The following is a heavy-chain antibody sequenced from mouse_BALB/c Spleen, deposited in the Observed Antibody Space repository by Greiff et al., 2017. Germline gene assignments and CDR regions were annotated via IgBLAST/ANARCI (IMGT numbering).Heavy chain of an antibody. J-gene: IGHJ2*01. CDR2: ISSGGGNT. D-gene: IGHD1-1*01. CDR1: GFTFSSYT. Sequence: EVQVVESGGGLVKPGGSLKLSCAASGFTFSSYTMSWVRQTPEKRLEWVATISSGGGNTYYPDSVKGRFTISRDNAKNNLYLQMSSLRSEDTALYYCARYGSSPDYFDYWGQGTTLTVSS. V-gene: IGHV5-9*03. CDR3: ARYGSSPDYFDY.